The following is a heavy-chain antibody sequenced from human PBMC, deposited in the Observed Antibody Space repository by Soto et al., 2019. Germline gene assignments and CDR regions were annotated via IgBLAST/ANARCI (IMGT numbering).Heavy chain of an antibody. Sequence: QVQLVESGGGVVQPGRSLRLSCAASGFTFSSYGMHWVRQAPGKGLEWVAVISYDGSNKYYADSVKGRSTISRDNSKNTLYLQMNSLRAEDTAVYYCAKDLPVVIAIEGAFDIWGQGTMVTVSS. J-gene: IGHJ3*02. CDR2: ISYDGSNK. CDR1: GFTFSSYG. D-gene: IGHD2-21*01. V-gene: IGHV3-30*18. CDR3: AKDLPVVIAIEGAFDI.